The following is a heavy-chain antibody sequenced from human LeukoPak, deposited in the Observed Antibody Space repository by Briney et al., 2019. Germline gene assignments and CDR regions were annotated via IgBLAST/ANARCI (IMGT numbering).Heavy chain of an antibody. CDR1: GFTFSSYE. V-gene: IGHV3-48*03. J-gene: IGHJ4*02. Sequence: PGGSLRLSCAASGFTFSSYEMNWVRQAPGKGLEWVSYISSSGSTIYYADSVKGRFTISRDNAKNSLYLQMNSLRAEDTAVYYCARELRVSGWDDWGQRTLVTVSS. D-gene: IGHD6-19*01. CDR2: ISSSGSTI. CDR3: ARELRVSGWDD.